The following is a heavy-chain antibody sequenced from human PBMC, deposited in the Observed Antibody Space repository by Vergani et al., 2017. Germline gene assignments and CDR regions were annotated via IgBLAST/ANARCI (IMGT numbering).Heavy chain of an antibody. Sequence: QVQLVQSGAEVKKPGASVKVFCMASGYTFTGYYMHWVRQAPGQGLEWMGWSNPNSGSTNYAQKFQGRVTMTRDTSISTAYMELSRLRSDDTAVYYCARDPLDCSGGSCYPYYFDYWGQGTLVIVSS. CDR2: SNPNSGST. V-gene: IGHV1-2*02. D-gene: IGHD2-15*01. CDR3: ARDPLDCSGGSCYPYYFDY. CDR1: GYTFTGYY. J-gene: IGHJ4*02.